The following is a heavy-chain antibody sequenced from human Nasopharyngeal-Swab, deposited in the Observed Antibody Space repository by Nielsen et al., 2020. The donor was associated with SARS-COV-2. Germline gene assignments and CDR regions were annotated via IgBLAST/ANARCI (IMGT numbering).Heavy chain of an antibody. D-gene: IGHD3-9*01. CDR1: GFTFSNYN. V-gene: IGHV3-21*01. CDR2: ISRSSSYI. CDR3: ARGCVLTGPSCYYYGMDV. Sequence: GESLKISCAASGFTFSNYNMNWVRQAPGKGLEWVSSISRSSSYIYYADSVKGRFTISRDNAKNSLYLQMNSLRAEDTAVYYCARGCVLTGPSCYYYGMDVWGQGTTVTVSS. J-gene: IGHJ6*02.